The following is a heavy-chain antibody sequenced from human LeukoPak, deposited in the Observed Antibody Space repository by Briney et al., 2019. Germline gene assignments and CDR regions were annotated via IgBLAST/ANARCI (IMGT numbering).Heavy chain of an antibody. J-gene: IGHJ4*02. CDR1: RFTFSSYS. D-gene: IGHD3-10*01. Sequence: GSLRLSCAASRFTFSSYSMNWVRQAPGKGLEWVSYISSSSSTIYYADSVKGRFTISRDNSKNTLYLQMNSLRAEDTAVYYCARGLDGSLYYFDYWGQGTLVTVSS. V-gene: IGHV3-48*01. CDR3: ARGLDGSLYYFDY. CDR2: ISSSSSTI.